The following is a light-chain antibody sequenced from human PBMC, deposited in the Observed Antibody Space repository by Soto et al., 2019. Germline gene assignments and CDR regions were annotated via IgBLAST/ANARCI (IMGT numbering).Light chain of an antibody. Sequence: EIVLTQSPATLSLSPGERATLSCRASQRGSSYVAWYKQKPGQPPRLLIYDASNTPTGIPARFSGSGSGTDFTLAISSLEPEDVAVYYCQQRSNWLTFGGGTKVEIK. CDR1: QRGSSY. CDR3: QQRSNWLT. CDR2: DAS. V-gene: IGKV3-11*01. J-gene: IGKJ4*01.